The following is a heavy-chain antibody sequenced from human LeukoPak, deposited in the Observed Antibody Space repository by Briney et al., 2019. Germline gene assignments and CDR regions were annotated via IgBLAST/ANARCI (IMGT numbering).Heavy chain of an antibody. D-gene: IGHD6-6*01. J-gene: IGHJ6*03. CDR3: ARGMYSSSRLVYYYMDV. V-gene: IGHV4-59*01. CDR1: GGSISSYY. CDR2: IYYSGST. Sequence: PSETLSLTCTVSGGSISSYYWSWIRQPPGKGLEWIGYIYYSGSTNYNPSLKSRVTISVDTSKNQFSLKLRSVTAADTAVYYCARGMYSSSRLVYYYMDVWGKGITVIVSS.